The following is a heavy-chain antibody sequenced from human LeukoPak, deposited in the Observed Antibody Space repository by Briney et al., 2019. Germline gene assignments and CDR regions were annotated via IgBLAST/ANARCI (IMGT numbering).Heavy chain of an antibody. D-gene: IGHD5-18*01. V-gene: IGHV3-49*04. CDR2: IRNEAYCGTT. CDR3: TRGAIQRWLCYGMDV. Sequence: SLRLSCTASVFSLGDHAIRWVRQAPGHRQESVGFIRNEAYCGTTQYAASVKSRFTISRHDYKSIPYLQMNSLKTEDTAVYYCTRGAIQRWLCYGMDVWGQGTTVIVSS. CDR1: VFSLGDHA. J-gene: IGHJ6*02.